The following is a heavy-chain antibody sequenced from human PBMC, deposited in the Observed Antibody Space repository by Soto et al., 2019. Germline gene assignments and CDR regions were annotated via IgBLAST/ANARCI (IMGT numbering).Heavy chain of an antibody. D-gene: IGHD6-13*01. V-gene: IGHV1-46*01. Sequence: QVQLVQSGAEVKEPGASVKVSCKASGYTFTSFYIHWVRQAPGQGLEWMAIINPTGGSTNYAQRVRGRVTLIMDTATSTVYMELSGLRYEDTVVYYCARNLASADVWGQGTLVTVSS. CDR1: GYTFTSFY. CDR2: INPTGGST. J-gene: IGHJ4*02. CDR3: ARNLASADV.